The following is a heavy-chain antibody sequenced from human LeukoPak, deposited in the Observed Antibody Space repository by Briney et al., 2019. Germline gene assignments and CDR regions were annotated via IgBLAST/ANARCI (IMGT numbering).Heavy chain of an antibody. Sequence: GGSLRLSCAASGFTFSSYSMNWVRQAPGKGLEWVSYISSSSSTIYYADSVKGRFTISRDNAKNSLYLQMNSLRADDTAVYYCARGVDILTGYYLFDYWGQGTLVTVSS. V-gene: IGHV3-48*01. D-gene: IGHD3-9*01. CDR2: ISSSSSTI. J-gene: IGHJ4*02. CDR3: ARGVDILTGYYLFDY. CDR1: GFTFSSYS.